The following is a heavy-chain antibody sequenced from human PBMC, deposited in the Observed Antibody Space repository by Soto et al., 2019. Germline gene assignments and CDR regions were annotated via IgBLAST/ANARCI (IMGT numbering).Heavy chain of an antibody. J-gene: IGHJ3*02. V-gene: IGHV4-4*02. CDR1: GGSISSSNW. Sequence: KTSETLSLTCAVSGGSISSSNWWSWVRQPPGKGLEWIGEIYHSGSTNYNPSLKSRVTISVDKSKNQFSLKLSSVTAADTAVYYCARVILSFGGAPDAFDIWGQGTMVTVSS. CDR2: IYHSGST. CDR3: ARVILSFGGAPDAFDI. D-gene: IGHD3-16*01.